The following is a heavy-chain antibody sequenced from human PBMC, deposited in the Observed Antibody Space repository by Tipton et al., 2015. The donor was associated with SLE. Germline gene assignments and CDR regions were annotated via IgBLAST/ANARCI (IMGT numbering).Heavy chain of an antibody. Sequence: SLRLSCAASGFTFSNYNMNWVRQAPGKGLEWVSSISGTSSDIYYADSVKGRFTISRDNAKNSLYLQMNSLRAEDTAVYYCARELTPYYGMDVWGQGTTVTVSS. J-gene: IGHJ6*02. CDR1: GFTFSNYN. CDR2: ISGTSSDI. CDR3: ARELTPYYGMDV. V-gene: IGHV3-21*01.